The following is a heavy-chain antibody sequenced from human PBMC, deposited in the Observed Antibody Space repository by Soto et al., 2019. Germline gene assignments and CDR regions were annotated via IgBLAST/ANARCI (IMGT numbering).Heavy chain of an antibody. Sequence: QVQLVESGGGVVQPGTSLRLSCVGSGFTFRSFVIHWVRQAPGKGLEWVALTSYDGSNKYYDDSVEGRFTISRDNSRNTVDLQMDSXRXXXTAXXYCARWGTTGGLDVWGQGTLVSVSS. V-gene: IGHV3-30*19. D-gene: IGHD3-16*01. CDR3: ARWGTTGGLDV. J-gene: IGHJ4*02. CDR1: GFTFRSFV. CDR2: TSYDGSNK.